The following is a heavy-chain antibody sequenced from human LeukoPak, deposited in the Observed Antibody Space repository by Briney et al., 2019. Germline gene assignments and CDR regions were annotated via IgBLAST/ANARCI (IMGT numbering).Heavy chain of an antibody. V-gene: IGHV3-11*01. D-gene: IGHD2-15*01. CDR3: ARVFCSGGGCYRLTFYYPGMDV. Sequence: PGGSLRLSCAASGFTFSDYFMSWIRQAPGKGLERVSYINSSGSATYYADSVKGRFTISRDNAKNSLYLQMNSLRAEDTAVYYCARVFCSGGGCYRLTFYYPGMDVWGQGTTVTVS. J-gene: IGHJ6*02. CDR1: GFTFSDYF. CDR2: INSSGSAT.